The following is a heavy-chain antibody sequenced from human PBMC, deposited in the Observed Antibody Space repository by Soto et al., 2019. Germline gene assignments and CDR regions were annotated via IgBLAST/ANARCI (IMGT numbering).Heavy chain of an antibody. D-gene: IGHD6-13*01. CDR1: GFTFSSYG. CDR3: ARDEIHSSSWYEGYYYYGMDV. Sequence: GSLRLSCAASGFTFSSYGMHWVRQAPGKGLEWVAVIWYDGSNKYYADSVKGRFTISRDNSKNTLYLQMNSLRAEDTAVYYCARDEIHSSSWYEGYYYYGMDVWGQGTTVTVSS. CDR2: IWYDGSNK. J-gene: IGHJ6*02. V-gene: IGHV3-33*01.